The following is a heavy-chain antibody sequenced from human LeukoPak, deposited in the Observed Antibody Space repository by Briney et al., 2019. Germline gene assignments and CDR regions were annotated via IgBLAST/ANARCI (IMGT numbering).Heavy chain of an antibody. CDR3: ARVPRDYGDYGYFDY. D-gene: IGHD4-17*01. V-gene: IGHV3-48*03. CDR1: GFTFSSYE. Sequence: GGSLRLSCAASGFTFSSYEMNWVRQAPGKGLEWVSYISSSGSTIYYADSVKGRFTISRDNAKNSLYLQMNSLRAEDTAVYYCARVPRDYGDYGYFDYWGQGTLVTVSS. J-gene: IGHJ4*02. CDR2: ISSSGSTI.